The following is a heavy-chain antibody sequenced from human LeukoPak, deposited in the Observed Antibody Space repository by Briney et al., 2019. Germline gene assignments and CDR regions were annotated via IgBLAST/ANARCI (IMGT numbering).Heavy chain of an antibody. V-gene: IGHV3-23*01. CDR1: GFAFSSYA. Sequence: GGSLRLSCAASGFAFSSYAMSWVRQAPGKGLEWVSVISGSGGRTYYADSVKGRFTISRDNSKNTLYLQMNSLRAEETAVYYCAKDLTVGYFDYWGQGTLVTVSS. D-gene: IGHD4-23*01. J-gene: IGHJ4*02. CDR2: ISGSGGRT. CDR3: AKDLTVGYFDY.